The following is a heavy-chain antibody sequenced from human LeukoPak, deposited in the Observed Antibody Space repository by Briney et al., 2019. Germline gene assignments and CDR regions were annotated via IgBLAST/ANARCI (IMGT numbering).Heavy chain of an antibody. CDR3: ARESGGNTMAGDY. D-gene: IGHD2-15*01. J-gene: IGHJ4*02. V-gene: IGHV1-18*01. CDR2: ISTYTGDT. CDR1: GYTFTNRG. Sequence: ASVKVSCKASGYTFTNRGISWVRQAPGQGLELMGWISTYTGDTNFAQNFQGRVTLTTDTTTSTAYMELRSLRSDDTAVYYCARESGGNTMAGDYWGQGTLVTVSS.